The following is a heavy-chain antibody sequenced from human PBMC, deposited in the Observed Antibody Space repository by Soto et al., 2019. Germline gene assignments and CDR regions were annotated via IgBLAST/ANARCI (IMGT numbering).Heavy chain of an antibody. CDR3: TRLYGDYAGDAFDL. D-gene: IGHD4-17*01. V-gene: IGHV3-73*01. CDR2: IRNKPNSYET. Sequence: ESGGGLVQPGGSLKLSCAASGFTFSGSAMHWVRQASGKGLEWVGRIRNKPNSYETAYTASVKGRFIISRDDSKNTAYLQMNSLKTEDTAVYYCTRLYGDYAGDAFDLWGRGTMVTVSS. J-gene: IGHJ3*01. CDR1: GFTFSGSA.